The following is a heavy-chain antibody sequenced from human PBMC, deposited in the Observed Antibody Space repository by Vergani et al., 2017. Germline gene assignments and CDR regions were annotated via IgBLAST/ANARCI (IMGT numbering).Heavy chain of an antibody. D-gene: IGHD3-22*01. Sequence: QVQLVESGGGVVQPGGSLRLSCAASGFTFNSYGMHWVRQAPGKGLEGVAFIRHDGTTKYYADSVQGRFTISRDNSKKTLFLQMNSLTVEDTAVYYCAKNFQDYDITAVTGTRGNFFDYWGQGTLVTVSS. CDR1: GFTFNSYG. V-gene: IGHV3-30*02. J-gene: IGHJ4*02. CDR3: AKNFQDYDITAVTGTRGNFFDY. CDR2: IRHDGTTK.